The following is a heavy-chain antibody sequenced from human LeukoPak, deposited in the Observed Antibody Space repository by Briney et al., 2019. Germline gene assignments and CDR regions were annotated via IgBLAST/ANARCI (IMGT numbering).Heavy chain of an antibody. D-gene: IGHD2-21*02. CDR3: ARGNLGVTPFDY. CDR1: GGSISSGDYY. J-gene: IGHJ4*02. CDR2: IYYSGST. Sequence: SQTLSLTCTVSGGSISSGDYYWSWLRQPPGKGLEWIGYIYYSGSTYYNPSLKSRVTISVDTSKNQFSLKLSSVTAADTAAYYCARGNLGVTPFDYWGQGTLVTVSS. V-gene: IGHV4-30-4*01.